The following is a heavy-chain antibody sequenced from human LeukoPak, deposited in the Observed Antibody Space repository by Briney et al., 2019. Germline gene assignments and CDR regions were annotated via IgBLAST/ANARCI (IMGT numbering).Heavy chain of an antibody. D-gene: IGHD3-22*01. J-gene: IGHJ4*02. CDR1: GGSISSGSYY. Sequence: SEPLSLTCTVSGGSISSGSYYWSWIRQPAGKGLEWIGRIYTSGSTNYNPSLKSRVTISVDTSKNQFSLKLISVTAADTAVYYCARDRYYYDGTPDYWGQGTLVTVSS. CDR2: IYTSGST. CDR3: ARDRYYYDGTPDY. V-gene: IGHV4-61*02.